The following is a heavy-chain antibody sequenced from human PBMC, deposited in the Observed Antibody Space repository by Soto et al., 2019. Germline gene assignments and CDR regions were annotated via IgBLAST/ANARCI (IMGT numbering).Heavy chain of an antibody. J-gene: IGHJ5*02. CDR2: VRGDNGHT. V-gene: IGHV1-18*01. CDR1: GYTFTTHG. D-gene: IGHD2-15*01. CDR3: ARDLGYCRSGTCYREWFDP. Sequence: QVQLVQSGAEVKKPGASVKVSCKASGYTFTTHGISWVRQVPGQGLEWMGWVRGDNGHTNYAQSLQGRVTMTTDTSTNTAYMELRSLRSDDTAVDYCARDLGYCRSGTCYREWFDPWGQGTRVTVSS.